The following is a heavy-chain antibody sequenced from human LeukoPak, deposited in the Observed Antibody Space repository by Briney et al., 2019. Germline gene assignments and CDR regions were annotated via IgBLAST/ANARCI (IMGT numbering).Heavy chain of an antibody. D-gene: IGHD2-15*01. CDR2: ISGSDDGT. V-gene: IGHV3-23*01. Sequence: GGSLRLSCAASGFTFSTYAMSWVRQIPGKGLGWVSAISGSDDGTYYADSVKGRFTISRDNSRNTLYLQMNTLRAEDTAVYFCAKSPVSSCRGSFCYPFDYWGQGNLVTVSS. CDR3: AKSPVSSCRGSFCYPFDY. CDR1: GFTFSTYA. J-gene: IGHJ4*02.